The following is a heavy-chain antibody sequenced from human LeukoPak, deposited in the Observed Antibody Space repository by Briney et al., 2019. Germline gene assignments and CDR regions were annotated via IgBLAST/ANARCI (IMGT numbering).Heavy chain of an antibody. CDR1: GFTVSSNY. J-gene: IGHJ4*02. V-gene: IGHV3-23*01. CDR2: ISGSGGST. D-gene: IGHD3-10*01. Sequence: GSLRLSCAASGFTVSSNYMSWVRQAPGKGLEWVSAISGSGGSTYYADSVKGRFTISRDNSKNTLYLQMNSLRAEDTAVYYCAKDGGEGFGDLNFDYWGQGTLVTVSS. CDR3: AKDGGEGFGDLNFDY.